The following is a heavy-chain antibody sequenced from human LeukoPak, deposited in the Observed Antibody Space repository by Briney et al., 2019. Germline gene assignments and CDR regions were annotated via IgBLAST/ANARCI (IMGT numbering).Heavy chain of an antibody. CDR2: ITSVGNTV. CDR3: ARERNQLTLPIDY. CDR1: GFTFSSYA. D-gene: IGHD1-1*01. Sequence: PGGSLRLSCAASGFTFSSYAMIWVRQAPGKGLEWVSYITSVGNTVYYADSVKGRFTISRDNAKNSLYLQMNSLRDEDTAVYYCARERNQLTLPIDYWGQGTLATVSS. V-gene: IGHV3-48*02. J-gene: IGHJ4*02.